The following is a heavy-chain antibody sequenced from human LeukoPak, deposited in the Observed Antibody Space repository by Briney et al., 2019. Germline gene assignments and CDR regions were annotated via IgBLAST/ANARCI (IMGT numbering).Heavy chain of an antibody. D-gene: IGHD5-12*01. V-gene: IGHV3-30*01. CDR1: GFTFSSYA. CDR3: ARGYSGYVRKDWFDP. J-gene: IGHJ5*02. CDR2: ISYDGSNK. Sequence: PGRSLRLSCAASGFTFSSYAMHWVRQAPGEGLEWVAVISYDGSNKYYADSVKGRFTISRDNSKNTLYLQMNSLRAEDTAVYYCARGYSGYVRKDWFDPWGQGTLVTVSS.